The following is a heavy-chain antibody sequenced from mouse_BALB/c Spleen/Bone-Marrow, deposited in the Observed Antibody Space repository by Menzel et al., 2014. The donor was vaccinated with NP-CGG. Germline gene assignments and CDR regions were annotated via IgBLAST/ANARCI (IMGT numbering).Heavy chain of an antibody. CDR1: GYTFTSYW. Sequence: EVQLQQSGTVLARPGASVKMSCKASGYTFTSYWMHWVKQRPGQGLEWIGAIYPGNSDTSYNQKFKGKAKLTAVTSTSTAFKELSSLTDEDSAVYCSTRVITAGSDWFAYWGQGTLVTVSA. CDR2: IYPGNSDT. D-gene: IGHD2-4*01. CDR3: TRVITAGSDWFAY. V-gene: IGHV1-5*01. J-gene: IGHJ3*01.